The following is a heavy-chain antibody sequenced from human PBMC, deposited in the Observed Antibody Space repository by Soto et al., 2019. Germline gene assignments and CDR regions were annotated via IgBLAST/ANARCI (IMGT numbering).Heavy chain of an antibody. CDR1: GFTFSNYG. CDR3: ARDADLDVYLG. Sequence: EVQLVESGGGLVKPGGSLRLSCAASGFTFSNYGMNWVRQAPGKGLEWVSSISSISTYIYYADSVKGRFTISRDNAKSSLYLQMNCLRAEDTAVYYCARDADLDVYLGWGQGTLVTVSS. D-gene: IGHD3-3*01. V-gene: IGHV3-21*01. CDR2: ISSISTYI. J-gene: IGHJ1*01.